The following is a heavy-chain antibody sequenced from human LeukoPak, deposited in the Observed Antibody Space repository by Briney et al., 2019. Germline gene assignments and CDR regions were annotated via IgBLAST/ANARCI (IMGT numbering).Heavy chain of an antibody. CDR1: GGSFSGYC. CDR3: ARGLKYNSIVVVPAVGFDP. Sequence: SETLSLTCAVYGGSFSGYCWSWIRQPPGKGLEWIGEINHSGSTNYNPSLKSRVTISVDTSKNQFSLKLSSVTAADTAVYYCARGLKYNSIVVVPAVGFDPWGQGTLVTVSS. V-gene: IGHV4-34*01. D-gene: IGHD2-2*01. J-gene: IGHJ5*02. CDR2: INHSGST.